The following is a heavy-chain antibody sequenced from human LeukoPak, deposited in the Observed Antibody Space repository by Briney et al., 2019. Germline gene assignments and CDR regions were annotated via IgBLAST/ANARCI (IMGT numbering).Heavy chain of an antibody. CDR3: ARLGARQILEY. CDR1: EFSFSSYW. D-gene: IGHD4-17*01. J-gene: IGHJ4*02. CDR2: VRQDGGEK. Sequence: GGSLRLSCAASEFSFSSYWMSWVRQAPGKGLEWVANVRQDGGEKYYLDSVKGRFTVSRDNAKNSLYLQMNSLRAEDTAVYYCARLGARQILEYWGQGTLVTVSS. V-gene: IGHV3-7*01.